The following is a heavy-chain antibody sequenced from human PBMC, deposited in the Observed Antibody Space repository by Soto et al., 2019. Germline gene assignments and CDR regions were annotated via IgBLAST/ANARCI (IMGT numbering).Heavy chain of an antibody. CDR1: GGSISSYY. V-gene: IGHV4-59*01. J-gene: IGHJ2*01. CDR3: AREGGSYYDSRYFDL. CDR2: IYYSGST. D-gene: IGHD1-26*01. Sequence: QVQLQESGPGLVKPSETLSLTCTVSGGSISSYYWSWIRQPPGKGLEWIGYIYYSGSTKYNPSLKSRVNISVDTSKNQFSLKLTSVTAADTAVYYCAREGGSYYDSRYFDLWGRGTLVTVSS.